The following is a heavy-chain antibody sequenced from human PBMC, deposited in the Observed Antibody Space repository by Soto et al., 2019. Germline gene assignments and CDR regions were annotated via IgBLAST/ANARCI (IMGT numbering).Heavy chain of an antibody. D-gene: IGHD2-21*01. V-gene: IGHV1-3*01. CDR3: ARVPPSDSDYYFYMDV. Sequence: ASVKVSCKASGYTFTNSAIHWVRQAPGQTLEWMGWINVGNGNTKYSQKFQGRVTITRDTSTSTAYMELSSVTAADTAVYYCARVPPSDSDYYFYMDVWGKGTTVTVSS. CDR1: GYTFTNSA. CDR2: INVGNGNT. J-gene: IGHJ6*03.